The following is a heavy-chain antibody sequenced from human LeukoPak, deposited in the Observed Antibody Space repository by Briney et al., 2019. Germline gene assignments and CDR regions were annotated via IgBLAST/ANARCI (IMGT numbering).Heavy chain of an antibody. CDR2: IREDGGDS. D-gene: IGHD2/OR15-2a*01. Sequence: PGGSLRLSCATSGFTFSNYWMTWLRQAPGKGLEWVANIREDGGDSHYVDSVKGRFIVSRDNAKNSLYLQMDSLRLEDTEVYYRASVIPYQRHGFDYWGQGNLVTVSS. V-gene: IGHV3-7*01. CDR3: ASVIPYQRHGFDY. CDR1: GFTFSNYW. J-gene: IGHJ4*02.